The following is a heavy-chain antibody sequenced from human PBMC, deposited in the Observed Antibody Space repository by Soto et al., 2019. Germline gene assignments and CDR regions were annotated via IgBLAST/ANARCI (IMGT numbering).Heavy chain of an antibody. J-gene: IGHJ5*02. CDR3: ARGQLQFGP. CDR2: ISYSGST. CDR1: GGSISSYY. Sequence: PSETLSLTCTVSGGSISSYYWSWIRQPPGKGLEWIGYISYSGSTNYNPSLKSRVTISVDTSKNQFSLKLSSVTAADTAVYYCARGQLQFGPWGRGTLVTVSS. D-gene: IGHD6-13*01. V-gene: IGHV4-59*01.